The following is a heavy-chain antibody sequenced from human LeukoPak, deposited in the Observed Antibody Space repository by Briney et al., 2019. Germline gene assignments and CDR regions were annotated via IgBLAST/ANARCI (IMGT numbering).Heavy chain of an antibody. CDR1: GFIFSTYG. Sequence: GRSLRLSCEASGFIFSTYGMHWVRQAPGKGLEWVAVIWFDGSNKYYADSVRGRFSISRDNSKNTLYLQMNSLRAEDTAVYYCASGAGGDWALGGQGTLVTVSS. CDR3: ASGAGGDWAL. V-gene: IGHV3-33*01. D-gene: IGHD2-21*02. CDR2: IWFDGSNK. J-gene: IGHJ4*02.